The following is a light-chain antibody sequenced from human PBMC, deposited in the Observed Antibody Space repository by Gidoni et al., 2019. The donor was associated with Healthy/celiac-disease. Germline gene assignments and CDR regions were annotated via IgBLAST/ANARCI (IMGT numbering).Light chain of an antibody. CDR1: QSVSSY. V-gene: IGKV3-11*01. J-gene: IGKJ1*01. CDR3: QQRSNWPVT. Sequence: EIVLRQSPATLSLSTGERATLSCRASQSVSSYLAWYQQKPGQAPRLLIYDASNRATGIPDRFSGSGSGTDFTLTISSLEPEDFAVYYCQQRSNWPVTFGQGTKVEIK. CDR2: DAS.